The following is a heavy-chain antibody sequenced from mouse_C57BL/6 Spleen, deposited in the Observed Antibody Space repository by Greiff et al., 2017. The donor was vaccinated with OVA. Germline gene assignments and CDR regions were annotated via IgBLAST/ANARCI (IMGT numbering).Heavy chain of an antibody. CDR2: ISSGSSTI. V-gene: IGHV5-17*01. D-gene: IGHD1-1*01. CDR3: ALLLTMDY. Sequence: EVNVVESGGGLVKPGGSLKLSCAASGFTFRDYGMHWVRQAPEKGLEWVAYISSGSSTIYCADTVKGRFTISRDNAKNTLFLQMTSLRSEDTAMYYCALLLTMDYWGQGTSVTVSS. J-gene: IGHJ4*01. CDR1: GFTFRDYG.